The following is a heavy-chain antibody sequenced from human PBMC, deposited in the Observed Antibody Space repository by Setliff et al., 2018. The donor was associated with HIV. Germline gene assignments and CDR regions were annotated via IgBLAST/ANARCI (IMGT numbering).Heavy chain of an antibody. V-gene: IGHV3-23*01. Sequence: PGGSLRLSWAVSGFTFSNYAMSWVRQAPGKGLEWVSTISGYGGSTYYAGSVKGRFTISRDNSKNKLYLQMNSLRAEDTAVYYCAKGRGDGYNWDAFDIWGQGTMVTVSS. D-gene: IGHD5-12*01. CDR3: AKGRGDGYNWDAFDI. CDR1: GFTFSNYA. J-gene: IGHJ3*02. CDR2: ISGYGGST.